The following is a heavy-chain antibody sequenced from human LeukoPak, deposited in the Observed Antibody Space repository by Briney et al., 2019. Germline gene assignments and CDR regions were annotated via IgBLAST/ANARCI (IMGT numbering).Heavy chain of an antibody. CDR2: IIPNSGGT. CDR3: ARGPAAALFDY. CDR1: GYTFTDYY. Sequence: ASVKVSCKASGYTFTDYYFHWVRQAPGQGLEWMGWIIPNSGGTNCAQKFQGRVTMTRDTSISTTYMELSSLRSDDTAVYYCARGPAAALFDYWGQGTLVTVSS. V-gene: IGHV1-2*02. J-gene: IGHJ4*02. D-gene: IGHD6-13*01.